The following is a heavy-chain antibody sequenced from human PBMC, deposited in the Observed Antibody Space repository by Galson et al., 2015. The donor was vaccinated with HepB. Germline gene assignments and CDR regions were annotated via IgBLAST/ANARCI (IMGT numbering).Heavy chain of an antibody. Sequence: SVKVSCKASGYSFTTQSMHWVRQAPGQRLEWMGWSNAGSGNTKYSQDFQGRVTITWDTSASTAYMELSSLRSEDTAVYYCARDGGTWDFDYWGQGTLVTVAS. V-gene: IGHV1-3*01. J-gene: IGHJ4*02. CDR2: SNAGSGNT. D-gene: IGHD2-15*01. CDR3: ARDGGTWDFDY. CDR1: GYSFTTQS.